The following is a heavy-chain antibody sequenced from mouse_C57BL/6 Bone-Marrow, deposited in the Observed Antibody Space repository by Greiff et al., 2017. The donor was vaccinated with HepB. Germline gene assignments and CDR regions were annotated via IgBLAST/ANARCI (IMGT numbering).Heavy chain of an antibody. CDR1: GYSFTDYN. J-gene: IGHJ2*01. D-gene: IGHD2-3*01. CDR3: ARGWLLPYYFDY. CDR2: INPNYGTT. Sequence: VQLQQSGPELVKPGASVKISCKASGYSFTDYNMNWVKQSNGKSLEWIGGINPNYGTTSYKQKFKGKATMTVDKSSSTAYMQLNSLTSEDSAVYYCARGWLLPYYFDYWGQGTTLTVSS. V-gene: IGHV1-39*01.